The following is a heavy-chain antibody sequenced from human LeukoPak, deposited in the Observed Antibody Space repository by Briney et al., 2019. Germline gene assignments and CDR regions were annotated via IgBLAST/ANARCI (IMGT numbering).Heavy chain of an antibody. V-gene: IGHV3-48*01. CDR1: GFTFSSYS. D-gene: IGHD3-22*01. Sequence: PGGSLRLSCAASGFTFSSYSMNWVRQTPGKGLEWVSYISSSSSTIYYADSVKGRFTISRDNVKNSLYLQMNSLRAEDTAVYYCARDLTYYYDSSASYWGQGTLVTVSS. CDR2: ISSSSSTI. CDR3: ARDLTYYYDSSASY. J-gene: IGHJ1*01.